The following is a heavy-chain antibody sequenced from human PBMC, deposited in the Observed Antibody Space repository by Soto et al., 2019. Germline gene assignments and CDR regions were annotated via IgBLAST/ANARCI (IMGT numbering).Heavy chain of an antibody. J-gene: IGHJ4*02. Sequence: GGSLRLSCAASGFIFTSYWMSWVRQAPGKGLEWVASIKHDGNEKYYVDPVKGRFTISRDNAKNSVYLQMNSLRAEDTAVYYCARVRYYDRNFDYWGQGTLVPVS. CDR3: ARVRYYDRNFDY. CDR1: GFIFTSYW. V-gene: IGHV3-7*05. CDR2: IKHDGNEK. D-gene: IGHD3-16*01.